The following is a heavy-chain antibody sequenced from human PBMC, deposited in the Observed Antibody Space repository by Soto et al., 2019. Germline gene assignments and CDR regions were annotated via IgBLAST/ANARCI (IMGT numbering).Heavy chain of an antibody. D-gene: IGHD6-13*01. CDR3: ACAAGTTPGTWYFDY. J-gene: IGHJ4*02. CDR1: GFTFSSYA. Sequence: RWSLRLSCSASGFTFSSYAMSWCRQAPGKGLEWVSAISGSGGSTYYADSVKGRFTISRDNSKNTLYLQMNSLRAEDTAVYYCACAAGTTPGTWYFDYWGQGTLVTVS. CDR2: ISGSGGST. V-gene: IGHV3-23*01.